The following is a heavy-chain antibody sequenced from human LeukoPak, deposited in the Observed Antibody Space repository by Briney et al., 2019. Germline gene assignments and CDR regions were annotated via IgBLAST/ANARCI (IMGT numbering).Heavy chain of an antibody. D-gene: IGHD3-10*01. CDR3: SRDFRGCMDV. J-gene: IGHJ6*02. CDR2: IRTEGDT. Sequence: QSGGSLRLSCAASGFTFNTYDMHWVRHGTGKGLQWVSAIRTEGDTYYLDSVKGRFTISRDNRKNSLYLQMNSMTAGDTAVYYCSRDFRGCMDVWGQGTTVTVSS. CDR1: GFTFNTYD. V-gene: IGHV3-13*04.